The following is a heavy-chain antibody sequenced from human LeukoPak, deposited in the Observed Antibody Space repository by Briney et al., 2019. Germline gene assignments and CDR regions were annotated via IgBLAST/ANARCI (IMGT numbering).Heavy chain of an antibody. V-gene: IGHV3-53*01. Sequence: GGSLRLSCAVCGLTVITNDMTWLRQAPGKGLEWVSVLYSDGNTKYAASVQGRFTISRDNSKNTLYLEMNSLSPDDTAVYYCARGVEPLAANTLAYWGQGTLVTVSS. D-gene: IGHD1-14*01. J-gene: IGHJ4*02. CDR1: GLTVITND. CDR3: ARGVEPLAANTLAY. CDR2: LYSDGNT.